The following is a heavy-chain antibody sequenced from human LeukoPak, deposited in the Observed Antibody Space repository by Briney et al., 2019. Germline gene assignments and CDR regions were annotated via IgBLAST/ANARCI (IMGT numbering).Heavy chain of an antibody. CDR3: ARDSGEVEMATNPDY. Sequence: GRSLRLSCAASGFTFSIYAMHWVRQPPGKGLEWVAVISYDGSNKYYAESVKGRFTISRDNSKNTLYLQMNSLRAEDTAVYYCARDSGEVEMATNPDYWGQGTLVTVSS. D-gene: IGHD5-24*01. J-gene: IGHJ4*02. CDR1: GFTFSIYA. V-gene: IGHV3-33*05. CDR2: ISYDGSNK.